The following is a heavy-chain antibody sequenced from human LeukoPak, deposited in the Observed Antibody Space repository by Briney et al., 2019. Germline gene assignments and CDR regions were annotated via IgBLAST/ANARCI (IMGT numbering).Heavy chain of an antibody. J-gene: IGHJ6*02. D-gene: IGHD5-12*01. CDR1: GGSFSGYY. CDR2: INHSGST. Sequence: PSETLSLTCAVYGGSFSGYYWSWIRQPPGKGLEWIGEINHSGSTNYNPSLKSRVTISVDTSKNQLSLKLSSVTAADTAVYYCARGRARGPFSRYYYGMDVWGQGTTVTVSS. V-gene: IGHV4-34*01. CDR3: ARGRARGPFSRYYYGMDV.